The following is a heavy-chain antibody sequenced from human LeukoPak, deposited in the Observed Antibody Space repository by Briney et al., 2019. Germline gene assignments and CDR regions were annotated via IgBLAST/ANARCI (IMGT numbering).Heavy chain of an antibody. CDR3: ARGAWFDP. J-gene: IGHJ5*02. CDR2: IFHSGST. CDR1: GGSMSSYY. V-gene: IGHV4-4*07. Sequence: SETLSLTCTVSGGSMSSYYWSWIRQPAGKGLEWIGRIFHSGSTNYNPSLKSRVIMSVDTSKNQFSLKLTSVTAADTAVYYCARGAWFDPWGLGTLVTVSS.